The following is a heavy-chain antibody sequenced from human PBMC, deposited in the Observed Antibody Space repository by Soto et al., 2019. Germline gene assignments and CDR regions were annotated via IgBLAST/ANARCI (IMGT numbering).Heavy chain of an antibody. CDR3: ASSTGNNWFDP. V-gene: IGHV4-34*01. CDR2: INHSGST. CDR1: GGSFSGYY. Sequence: PSETLSLTCAVYGGSFSGYYWSWIRQPPGKGLEWIGEINHSGSTNYNPSLKSRVTISVDTSKNQFSLKLSSVTAADTAVYYCASSTGNNWFDPWGQGTLVTVS. D-gene: IGHD2-2*01. J-gene: IGHJ5*02.